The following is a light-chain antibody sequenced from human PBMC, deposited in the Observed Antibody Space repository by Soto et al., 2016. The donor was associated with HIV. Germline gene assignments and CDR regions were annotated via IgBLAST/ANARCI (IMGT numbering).Light chain of an antibody. CDR1: KLGDKY. CDR3: QAWDSTTEVYV. V-gene: IGLV3-1*01. Sequence: SYELTQPPSVSVSPEQTANITCSGDKLGDKYVSWYQQKPGQSPVLVIYQDRKRPSGIPERFSGSNSGNTATLTISGTQTMDEADYFCQAWDSTTEVYVFGIGTKVTV. CDR2: QDR. J-gene: IGLJ1*01.